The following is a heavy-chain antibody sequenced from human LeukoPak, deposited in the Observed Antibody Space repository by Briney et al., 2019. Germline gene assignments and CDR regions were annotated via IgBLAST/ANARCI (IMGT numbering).Heavy chain of an antibody. CDR3: AGQLPFGEFSPHY. V-gene: IGHV4-59*01. CDR2: IYDSGTT. Sequence: SETLSLTCTVSGGSISSYYWSWIRQPPGKGLEWIAYIYDSGTTNYNPSLKSRVTISVDTSKNQFSLKLSSVTAADTAVYYCAGQLPFGEFSPHYWGQGTLVTVSS. CDR1: GGSISSYY. J-gene: IGHJ4*02. D-gene: IGHD3-10*01.